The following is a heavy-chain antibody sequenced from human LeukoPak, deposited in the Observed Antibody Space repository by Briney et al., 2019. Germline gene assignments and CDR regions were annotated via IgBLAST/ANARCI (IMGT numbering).Heavy chain of an antibody. V-gene: IGHV3-48*01. J-gene: IGHJ4*02. D-gene: IGHD3-22*01. CDR2: ISSSSSTI. Sequence: PGGSLRLSCAASGFTFSSYSMNWVRQAPGKGLEWVSYISSSSSTIYYADSVKGRFTISRDNAKNSLYLQMNSLRAEDTAVYYCARVPVYYYDSSGYYYFDYWGQGTLVTVSS. CDR1: GFTFSSYS. CDR3: ARVPVYYYDSSGYYYFDY.